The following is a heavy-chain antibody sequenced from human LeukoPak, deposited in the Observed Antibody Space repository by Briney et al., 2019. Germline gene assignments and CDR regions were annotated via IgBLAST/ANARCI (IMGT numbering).Heavy chain of an antibody. CDR3: AKNGITMIVAPLGYFDY. D-gene: IGHD3-22*01. Sequence: PGGSLRLSCAASGFTFSSYEMNWVRQAPGKGLEWVSYISSSGSTIYYADSVKGRFTISRDNSKNTLYLQMNSLRAEDTAVYYCAKNGITMIVAPLGYFDYWGQGTLVTVSS. J-gene: IGHJ4*01. V-gene: IGHV3-48*03. CDR1: GFTFSSYE. CDR2: ISSSGSTI.